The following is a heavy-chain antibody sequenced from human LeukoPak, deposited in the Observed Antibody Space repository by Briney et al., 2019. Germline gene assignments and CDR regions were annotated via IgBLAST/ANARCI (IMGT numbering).Heavy chain of an antibody. D-gene: IGHD3-10*01. Sequence: PSQTLSLTCTVSGGSLSSGDYYWSWIRQPPGKGLEWIGYIYHSGSTYYNPSLKSRVTISVDRSKNQFSLKLSSVTAADTAVYYCARGEGAGYYGSGSYYDYWGQGTLVTVSS. CDR1: GGSLSSGDYY. V-gene: IGHV4-30-4*08. CDR3: ARGEGAGYYGSGSYYDY. J-gene: IGHJ4*02. CDR2: IYHSGST.